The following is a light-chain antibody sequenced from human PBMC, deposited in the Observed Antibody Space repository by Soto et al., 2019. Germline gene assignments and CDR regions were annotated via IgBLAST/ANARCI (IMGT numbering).Light chain of an antibody. CDR1: ALAKKH. J-gene: IGLJ1*01. CDR2: KDT. CDR3: QSADTTGTYVYV. Sequence: SYELTQPPSVSVSPGQTARIACSGAALAKKHAYWYQQKPGLAPILVIYKDTERPSGIPERFSGSSSGTTVTLTISGVQAEDEADYYCQSADTTGTYVYVFGSGTKLTVL. V-gene: IGLV3-25*02.